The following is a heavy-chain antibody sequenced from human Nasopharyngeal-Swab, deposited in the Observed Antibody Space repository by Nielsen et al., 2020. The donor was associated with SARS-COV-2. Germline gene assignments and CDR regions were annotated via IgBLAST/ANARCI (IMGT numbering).Heavy chain of an antibody. CDR3: ARDLGDSSAPSY. J-gene: IGHJ4*02. D-gene: IGHD3-22*01. V-gene: IGHV1-69*13. CDR1: GCTFISYA. Sequence: SVNVSCKASGCTFISYAISWVRQAPGQGLEWMGGIIPIFGTANYAQKFQGRVTITADESTSTAYMELSSLRSEDTAVYYCARDLGDSSAPSYWGQGTLVTVSS. CDR2: IIPIFGTA.